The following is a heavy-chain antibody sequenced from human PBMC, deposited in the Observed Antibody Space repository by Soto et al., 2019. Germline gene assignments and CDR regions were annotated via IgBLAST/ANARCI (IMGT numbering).Heavy chain of an antibody. D-gene: IGHD1-26*01. V-gene: IGHV3-23*01. CDR2: ISGSGGST. CDR3: AKGPLRGWEPDY. Sequence: EVQLLESGGGLVQPGGSLRLSCAASGFTFSSYAMSWVRQAPGKGLEWVSAISGSGGSTYYADSVKGRFTISRDNSKNTMYLQMNSLRAEDTAVYYCAKGPLRGWEPDYWGQGTLVTVSS. CDR1: GFTFSSYA. J-gene: IGHJ4*02.